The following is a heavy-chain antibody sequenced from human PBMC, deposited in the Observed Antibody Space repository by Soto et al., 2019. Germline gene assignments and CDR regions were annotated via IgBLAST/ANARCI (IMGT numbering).Heavy chain of an antibody. V-gene: IGHV4-59*01. CDR2: IYYSGST. D-gene: IGHD6-13*01. CDR3: ARDGEDKAAAAMVY. J-gene: IGHJ4*02. Sequence: SETLSLTCSVSGDSISGYYWGWIRQPPGKGLEWIGYIYYSGSTNYNPSLKSRVTISVDTSKNQFSLKLSSVTAADTAVYYCARDGEDKAAAAMVYWGQGTLVTVSS. CDR1: GDSISGYY.